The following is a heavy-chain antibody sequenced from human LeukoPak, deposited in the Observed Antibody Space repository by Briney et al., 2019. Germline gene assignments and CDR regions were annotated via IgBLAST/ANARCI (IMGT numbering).Heavy chain of an antibody. D-gene: IGHD3/OR15-3a*01. V-gene: IGHV3-73*01. J-gene: IGHJ6*03. Sequence: GGSLRLSCAASGFTFSGSAMNWVRQASGKGLEWVGRIRSKPNSYATAYAASVKGRFTISRDDSKNTAYLQMNSLKTEDTAVYYCTRHPFSGDFWNGSYYYYMDVWGKGTTVTVSS. CDR2: IRSKPNSYAT. CDR1: GFTFSGSA. CDR3: TRHPFSGDFWNGSYYYYMDV.